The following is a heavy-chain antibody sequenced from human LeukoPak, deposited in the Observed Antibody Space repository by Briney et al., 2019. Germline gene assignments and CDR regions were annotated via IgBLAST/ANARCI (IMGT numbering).Heavy chain of an antibody. CDR3: ARGDYDFWSGYQKNYYYYMDV. J-gene: IGHJ6*03. V-gene: IGHV3-74*01. D-gene: IGHD3-3*01. Sequence: PGGSLRLSCAASGFTFSSYWMHWVRQAPGKGLVWVSPINSDGSSTTYADSVKGRFTISRDNAKNTLYLQMNSLRAEDTAVYYCARGDYDFWSGYQKNYYYYMDVWGKGTTVTVSS. CDR1: GFTFSSYW. CDR2: INSDGSST.